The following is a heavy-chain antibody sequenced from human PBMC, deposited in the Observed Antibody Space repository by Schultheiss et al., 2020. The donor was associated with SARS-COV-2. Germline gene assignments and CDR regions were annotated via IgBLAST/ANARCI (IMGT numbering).Heavy chain of an antibody. V-gene: IGHV3-21*01. CDR2: ISSSSSYI. J-gene: IGHJ4*02. CDR3: ARYIISFGGILVSGFDY. D-gene: IGHD3-16*02. CDR1: GFTVSDTS. Sequence: GGSLRLSCAASGFTVSDTSMSWVRQAPGKGLEWVSSISSSSSYIYYADSVKGRFTISRDNAKNSLYLQMNSLGAEDTAVYYCARYIISFGGILVSGFDYWGQGTLVTVSS.